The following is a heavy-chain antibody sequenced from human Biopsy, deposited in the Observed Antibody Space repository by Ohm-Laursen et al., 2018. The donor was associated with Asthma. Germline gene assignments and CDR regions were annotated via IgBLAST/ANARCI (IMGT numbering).Heavy chain of an antibody. Sequence: ASVKVSCKVPGGTFSNFAISWVRQAPEQGLEWLGGIMTVFGTTNYAQKFQGRVTITADESTSTAYMEVTSLRSEDTAIYYCARCQVGYSSGWSLLLKKIYYSGMDVWGQGTAVTVSS. D-gene: IGHD6-19*01. CDR3: ARCQVGYSSGWSLLLKKIYYSGMDV. V-gene: IGHV1-69*13. CDR2: IMTVFGTT. CDR1: GGTFSNFA. J-gene: IGHJ6*02.